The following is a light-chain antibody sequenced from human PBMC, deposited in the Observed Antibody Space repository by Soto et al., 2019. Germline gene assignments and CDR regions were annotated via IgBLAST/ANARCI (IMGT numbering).Light chain of an antibody. J-gene: IGKJ5*01. CDR3: QQRSDWQT. CDR1: QSVGSY. CDR2: DAL. V-gene: IGKV3-11*01. Sequence: EIVLTQSPATLSLSPGERATLSCRASQSVGSYLAWYQQKPGQAPRLLIYDALNTATGIPARFSGRGSGTDFTLTITSLEPEDFAVYYCQQRSDWQTFGQGTRLEIK.